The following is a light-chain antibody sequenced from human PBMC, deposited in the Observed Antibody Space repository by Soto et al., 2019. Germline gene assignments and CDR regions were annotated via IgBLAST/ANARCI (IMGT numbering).Light chain of an antibody. CDR2: GAS. Sequence: EIVLTQSPGTLSLSPGDRATLSCRASQSVTTTYLAWYQQKPGQAPRLLIYGASTRATGIPDRFSGSGSGTDFTLTISSLEPEDFAVYYCQQYGSAPFTFGGGTKVEIK. CDR3: QQYGSAPFT. CDR1: QSVTTTY. J-gene: IGKJ4*01. V-gene: IGKV3-20*01.